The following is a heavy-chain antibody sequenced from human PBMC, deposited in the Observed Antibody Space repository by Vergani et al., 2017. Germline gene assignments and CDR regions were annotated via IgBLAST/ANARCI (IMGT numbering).Heavy chain of an antibody. CDR2: ISSSSSYI. D-gene: IGHD2-15*01. Sequence: EVQLVESGGGLVKPGGSLRLSCAASGFTFSSYSMNWVRQAPGKGLEWVSSISSSSSYIYYADSVKGRFTISRDNAKNSLYLQMNSLRAEDTAVYYCARDPCSGGSCYHCFDPWGQGTLVTVSS. J-gene: IGHJ5*02. V-gene: IGHV3-21*01. CDR1: GFTFSSYS. CDR3: ARDPCSGGSCYHCFDP.